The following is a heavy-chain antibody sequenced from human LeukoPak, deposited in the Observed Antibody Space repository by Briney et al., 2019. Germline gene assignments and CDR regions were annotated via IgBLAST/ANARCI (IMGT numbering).Heavy chain of an antibody. Sequence: SETLSLTCTASGGSISSSSYYWGWIRQPPGKGLEWIGSIYYSGSTYYNPSLKSRVTISKDTSKSQFSLKLNSVTAADTAVYYCARGPAQYSSGPDYWGQGTLVTVSS. CDR3: ARGPAQYSSGPDY. V-gene: IGHV4-39*07. CDR2: IYYSGST. CDR1: GGSISSSSYY. J-gene: IGHJ4*02. D-gene: IGHD6-19*01.